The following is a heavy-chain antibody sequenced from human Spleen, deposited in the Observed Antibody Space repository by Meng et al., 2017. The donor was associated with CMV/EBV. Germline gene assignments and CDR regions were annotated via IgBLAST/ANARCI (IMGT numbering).Heavy chain of an antibody. Sequence: QVPVQESGPGLVKPSETLSLTCSVSGVSISGFYWSWIRQPAGKGLEWIGRIYISGDTNYNPSLKSRVTISKDTSKNQISLRLTSVTAADTAVYYCATGSGDFNHWGRGTLVTVSS. D-gene: IGHD1-26*01. J-gene: IGHJ4*02. CDR2: IYISGDT. V-gene: IGHV4-4*07. CDR1: GVSISGFY. CDR3: ATGSGDFNH.